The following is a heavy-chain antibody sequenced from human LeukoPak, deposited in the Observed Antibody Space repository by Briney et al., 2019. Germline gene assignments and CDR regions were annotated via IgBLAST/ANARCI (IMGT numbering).Heavy chain of an antibody. V-gene: IGHV4-4*02. CDR2: MYHSGST. CDR3: ARDGGGYDY. Sequence: GSLRLSCAASGFTFSSYAMSWVRQPPGKGLEWIGQMYHSGSTNYNPSLKSRLTISVDKSNNRFSLKLRFVTAADTAVYYCARDGGGYDYWGQGILVTVSS. J-gene: IGHJ4*02. CDR1: GFTFSSYAM. D-gene: IGHD3-22*01.